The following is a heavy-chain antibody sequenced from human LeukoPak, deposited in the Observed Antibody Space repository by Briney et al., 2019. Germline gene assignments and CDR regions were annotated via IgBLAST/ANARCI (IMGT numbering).Heavy chain of an antibody. CDR1: GFTFSSHG. J-gene: IGHJ4*02. V-gene: IGHV3-23*01. Sequence: GGSLRLSCAASGFTFSSHGMSWVRQAPGKGLEWVSGISGSGGGTFCADSVRGRFTISRDNSKNTVYLQMNSLRAEDTAVYYCAKSATTVTSNFDYWGQGTLVTVSS. D-gene: IGHD4-17*01. CDR2: ISGSGGGT. CDR3: AKSATTVTSNFDY.